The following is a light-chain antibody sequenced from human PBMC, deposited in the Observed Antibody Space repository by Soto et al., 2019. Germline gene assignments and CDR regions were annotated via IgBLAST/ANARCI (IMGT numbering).Light chain of an antibody. V-gene: IGLV4-69*02. Sequence: QSVLTQSPSASASLGASVKLTCTLSSGHSSYAIAWHQQQPDKGPRFLMKVNSDGSHIKGDGIPDHFSGSSSGAERYLTISSLQSGEGADYYCRPWATGIRVFGGGTKLPVL. CDR2: VNSDGSH. J-gene: IGLJ2*01. CDR1: SGHSSYA. CDR3: RPWATGIRV.